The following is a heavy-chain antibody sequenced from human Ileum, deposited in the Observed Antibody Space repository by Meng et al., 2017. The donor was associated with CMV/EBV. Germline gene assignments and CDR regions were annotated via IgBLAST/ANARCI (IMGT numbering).Heavy chain of an antibody. D-gene: IGHD4-17*01. CDR2: IYSGGSRT. CDR1: GFTFSCYA. V-gene: IGHV3-23*03. J-gene: IGHJ4*02. CDR3: VKDSNGDFGDY. Sequence: CATAGFTFSCYAMAWVRQDPGKGMQWVSSIYSGGSRTFYADSVKGRFTISRDDSKNTLYLQMNSLRVEDTAVYYCVKDSNGDFGDYWGQGTLVTVSS.